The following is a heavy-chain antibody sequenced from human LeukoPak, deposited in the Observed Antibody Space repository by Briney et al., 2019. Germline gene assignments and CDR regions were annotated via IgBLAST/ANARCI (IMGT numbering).Heavy chain of an antibody. J-gene: IGHJ6*03. CDR1: GFPLSSYG. Sequence: GGPLRHSRAASGFPLSSYGMHWARQPPGKGLEWVAFIRYDGSNKYYEDSVKGRFTISRDNSKNALYLQMNSLRAEDTAVYYCAKLRQQLVRGYYYNYMDVWGKGTTVTISS. CDR2: IRYDGSNK. V-gene: IGHV3-30*02. D-gene: IGHD6-13*01. CDR3: AKLRQQLVRGYYYNYMDV.